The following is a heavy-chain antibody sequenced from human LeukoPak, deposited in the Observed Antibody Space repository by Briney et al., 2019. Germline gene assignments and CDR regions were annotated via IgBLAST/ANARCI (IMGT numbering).Heavy chain of an antibody. Sequence: GGSLRLSCAASGFTIRDYVMSWVRQAPGKGLEWVSYIDPSGTTLYYADSVKGRFTVPRDNGKNSLSLQLRSLRAEDTAVYYCARAAYNWNWGQGTLVTVSS. J-gene: IGHJ4*02. CDR1: GFTIRDYV. CDR2: IDPSGTTL. V-gene: IGHV3-11*01. CDR3: ARAAYNWN. D-gene: IGHD1-20*01.